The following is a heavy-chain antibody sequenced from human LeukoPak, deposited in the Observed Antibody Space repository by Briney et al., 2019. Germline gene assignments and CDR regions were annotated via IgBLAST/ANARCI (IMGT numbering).Heavy chain of an antibody. D-gene: IGHD2-15*01. CDR1: GGSIGTYY. J-gene: IGHJ6*03. CDR3: ARNGYCSGSYCYGYYYYMDV. CDR2: VYYSGST. V-gene: IGHV4-59*01. Sequence: PSETLSLTCTVSGGSIGTYYWSWIRQPPGKGLEWIGYVYYSGSTHYHPSLKSRVTISVDTSENQFSLTLSSVTAADTAVYYCARNGYCSGSYCYGYYYYMDVWGTGTTVSVSS.